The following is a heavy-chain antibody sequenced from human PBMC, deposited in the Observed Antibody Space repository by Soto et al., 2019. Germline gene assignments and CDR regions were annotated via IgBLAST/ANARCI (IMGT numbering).Heavy chain of an antibody. Sequence: SETLSLTCTVSGDSIISSNFYWGWVRQPPGKGLEWIGSIFYLGSSYYNPSLKSRVTMSVDTSKNQFSLRLRSVTAADTALYFCARHSLALRKNNWFDPWGQGIMVTVSS. V-gene: IGHV4-39*01. CDR2: IFYLGSS. J-gene: IGHJ5*02. CDR3: ARHSLALRKNNWFDP. D-gene: IGHD3-3*02. CDR1: GDSIISSNFY.